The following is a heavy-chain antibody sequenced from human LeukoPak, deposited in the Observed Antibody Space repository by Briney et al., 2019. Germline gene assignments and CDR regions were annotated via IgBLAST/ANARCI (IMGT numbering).Heavy chain of an antibody. J-gene: IGHJ4*02. CDR3: ARDLNYYDSSGPGGLVV. CDR1: GGSISSYY. D-gene: IGHD3-22*01. Sequence: SETLSLTCTVSGGSISSYYWSWIRQPPGKGLEWIGYIYYSGSTNYNPSLKSRVTISVDTSKNQFSLKLSSVTAADTAVYYCARDLNYYDSSGPGGLVVWGQGTLVTVSS. CDR2: IYYSGST. V-gene: IGHV4-59*01.